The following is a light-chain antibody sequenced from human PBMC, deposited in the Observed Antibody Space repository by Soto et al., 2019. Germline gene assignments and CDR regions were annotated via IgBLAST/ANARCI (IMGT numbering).Light chain of an antibody. CDR3: SSYAGSSLPVA. CDR1: SSDVGGYDF. CDR2: DVT. Sequence: QSVLTQPPSASGSPGQSVTISCTGASSDVGGYDFVSWYQQHPGKAPNLMIYDVTKRPSGVPDRFSGSKSGNTASLTVSGLQADDEADYYCSSYAGSSLPVAFGGGTKVTVL. V-gene: IGLV2-8*01. J-gene: IGLJ2*01.